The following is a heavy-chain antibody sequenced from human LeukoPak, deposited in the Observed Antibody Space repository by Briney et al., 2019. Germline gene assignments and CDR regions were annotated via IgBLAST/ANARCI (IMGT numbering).Heavy chain of an antibody. D-gene: IGHD4-17*01. V-gene: IGHV1-69*13. CDR1: GYTFTSYG. Sequence: SVKVSCKASGYTFTSYGISWVRQAPGQGLEWMGGIIPIFGTANYAQKFQGRVTITADESTSTAYMELSSLRSEDTAVYYWARALDYGDYFSPTWTVFDYWGQGTLVTVSS. CDR3: ARALDYGDYFSPTWTVFDY. CDR2: IIPIFGTA. J-gene: IGHJ4*02.